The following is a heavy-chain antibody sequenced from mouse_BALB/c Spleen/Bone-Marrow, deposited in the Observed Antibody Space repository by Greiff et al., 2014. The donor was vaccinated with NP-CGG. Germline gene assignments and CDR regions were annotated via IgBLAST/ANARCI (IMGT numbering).Heavy chain of an antibody. V-gene: IGHV1S29*02. CDR3: ARSKGGNYYAMDY. CDR2: IYPYNGGT. CDR1: GYTFTDYN. Sequence: DVHLVESGPELVKPGASVKISCKAPGYTFTDYNMHWVKQSHGKSLEWIGYIYPYNGGTGYNQKFKSKATLTVDNSSSTAYMELRSLTSEDSAVYYCARSKGGNYYAMDYWGQGTSVTVSS. J-gene: IGHJ4*01. D-gene: IGHD1-1*02.